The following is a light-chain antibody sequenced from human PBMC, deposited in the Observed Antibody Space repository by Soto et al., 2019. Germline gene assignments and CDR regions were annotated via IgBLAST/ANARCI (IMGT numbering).Light chain of an antibody. CDR3: QQYNDWPRT. Sequence: EIVMTQSPGTLSVSPGEIATLSCSASQSVNSNLAWYQQKPGQAPRILIYGASTRATAIPARFSGSGSATEFTRTISSLQSEDFAVYYCQQYNDWPRTFGGGTKVEIK. CDR2: GAS. V-gene: IGKV3-15*01. J-gene: IGKJ4*01. CDR1: QSVNSN.